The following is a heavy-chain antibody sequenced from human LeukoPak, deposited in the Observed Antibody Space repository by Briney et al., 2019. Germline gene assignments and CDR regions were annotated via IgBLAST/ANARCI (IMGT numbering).Heavy chain of an antibody. V-gene: IGHV3-74*01. CDR1: GFTFSSYW. J-gene: IGHJ6*03. CDR2: INSDWSST. D-gene: IGHD6-13*01. Sequence: GGSLRLSCAASGFTFSSYWMHWVRHAPGKGLVWVSRINSDWSSTSYADSVKGRFTISRDNAKNTLYLQMNSLRAEDTAVYYCARDGAAAGSTYYYYMDVWGKGTTVTVSS. CDR3: ARDGAAAGSTYYYYMDV.